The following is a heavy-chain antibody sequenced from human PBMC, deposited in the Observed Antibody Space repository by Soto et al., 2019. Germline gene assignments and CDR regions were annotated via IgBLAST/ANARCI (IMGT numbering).Heavy chain of an antibody. CDR1: GFTFSSYW. J-gene: IGHJ4*02. Sequence: EVQLVESGGGLVQPGGSLRLSCAASGFTFSSYWMHWVRQAPGKGLVWVSRINSDGSSTSYADSVKGRFTISRDNAKNTLYLHMTTLRAEDTAVYYCVRTSLVVAAATREDYWGQGTLFTVSS. D-gene: IGHD2-15*01. CDR2: INSDGSST. V-gene: IGHV3-74*01. CDR3: VRTSLVVAAATREDY.